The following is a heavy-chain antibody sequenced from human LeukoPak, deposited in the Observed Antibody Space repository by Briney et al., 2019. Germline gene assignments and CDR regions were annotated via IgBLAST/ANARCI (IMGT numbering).Heavy chain of an antibody. V-gene: IGHV4-59*01. J-gene: IGHJ4*02. CDR3: ARGYSSSWNYFDY. Sequence: PSETLSLTCTVSGGSISNYWWSWIRQPPRKGLEWIGYVFDSGGTNYNPSLKSRVTTSVDTSKKQFSLKLSSVTAADTAVYYCARGYSSSWNYFDYWGQGTLVTVSS. CDR2: VFDSGGT. CDR1: GGSISNYW. D-gene: IGHD6-13*01.